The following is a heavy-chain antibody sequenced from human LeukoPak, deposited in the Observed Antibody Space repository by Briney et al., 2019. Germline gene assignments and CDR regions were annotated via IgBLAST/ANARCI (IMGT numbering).Heavy chain of an antibody. V-gene: IGHV4-34*01. Sequence: SETLSLTCAVYGGSFSGYYWIWIRQPPGKGLEWIGEINHSGSTNYNPSLKSRVTISVDTSKNQFSLKLSSVTAADTAVYYCARATPYSSSWYVDYFDYWGQGTLVTVSS. CDR3: ARATPYSSSWYVDYFDY. D-gene: IGHD6-13*01. CDR1: GGSFSGYY. CDR2: INHSGST. J-gene: IGHJ4*02.